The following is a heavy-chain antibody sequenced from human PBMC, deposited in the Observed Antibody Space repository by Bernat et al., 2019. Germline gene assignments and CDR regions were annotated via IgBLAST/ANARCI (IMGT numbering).Heavy chain of an antibody. Sequence: QVQLQESGPGLVKPSETLSLTCTVSGGSISTYYWSWIRQPPGKGLEWIGYVYYSGSTNYNPSLKSRVTISVDTSKNQFSLKLSSVTAADTAVYYCASTQERDNWFDPGGQGTLVTVSS. V-gene: IGHV4-59*08. CDR3: ASTQERDNWFDP. J-gene: IGHJ5*02. CDR1: GGSISTYY. CDR2: VYYSGST.